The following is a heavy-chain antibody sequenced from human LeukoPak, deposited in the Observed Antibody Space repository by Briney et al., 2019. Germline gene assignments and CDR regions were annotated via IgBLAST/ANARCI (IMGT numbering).Heavy chain of an antibody. CDR1: GYSISSGYY. D-gene: IGHD6-13*01. Sequence: SETLSLTCTVSGYSISSGYYWGWIRQPPGKGLEWIGSIYHSGSTYYNPSLKSRVTISVDTSKNQFSLKLSSVTAADTAVYYCARHQQQLVDDNWFDPWGQGTLVTVSS. CDR2: IYHSGST. CDR3: ARHQQQLVDDNWFDP. V-gene: IGHV4-38-2*02. J-gene: IGHJ5*02.